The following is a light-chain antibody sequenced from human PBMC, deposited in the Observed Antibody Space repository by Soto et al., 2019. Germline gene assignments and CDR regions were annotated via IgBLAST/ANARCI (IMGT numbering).Light chain of an antibody. V-gene: IGLV2-8*01. CDR1: SGDVGGYNY. J-gene: IGLJ1*01. CDR3: SSYAGSNNPYV. CDR2: EVS. Sequence: QSALTQPPSASGSPGQSVTISCTGTSGDVGGYNYVSWYQQHPGKAPKLMIYEVSKRPSGVPDRFSGSKSGNTASLTVSGFQAEDEADYYFSSYAGSNNPYVFGTGTKLTVL.